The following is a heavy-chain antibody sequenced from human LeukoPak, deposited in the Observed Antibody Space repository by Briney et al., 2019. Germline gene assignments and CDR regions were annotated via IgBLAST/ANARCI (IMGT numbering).Heavy chain of an antibody. CDR1: GFTFSNAW. V-gene: IGHV3-15*01. J-gene: IGHJ4*02. CDR2: IKSKTDGGTT. Sequence: GGSLRLSCAASGFTFSNAWMSWVRQAPGKGLEWVGRIKSKTDGGTTDYAAPVKGRFTISRDDSKNTLYLQMNSLKTEDTAVYYCTTDRYYDSSGYYYSDYWGQGTLVTVSS. CDR3: TTDRYYDSSGYYYSDY. D-gene: IGHD3-22*01.